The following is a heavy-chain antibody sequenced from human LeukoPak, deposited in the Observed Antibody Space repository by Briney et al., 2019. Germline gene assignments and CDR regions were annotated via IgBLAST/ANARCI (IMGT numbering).Heavy chain of an antibody. J-gene: IGHJ4*02. CDR2: IYPGDSDT. V-gene: IGHV5-51*01. D-gene: IGHD5-18*01. Sequence: GESLKISCQGSGYSFTSYWIGWVRPMPGKGLEWMGIIYPGDSDTRYSPSFQGQVTISADKSISTTYLQWSSLKASDTAMYYCARGRGYSYGPSRTDYWGQGTLVTVSS. CDR3: ARGRGYSYGPSRTDY. CDR1: GYSFTSYW.